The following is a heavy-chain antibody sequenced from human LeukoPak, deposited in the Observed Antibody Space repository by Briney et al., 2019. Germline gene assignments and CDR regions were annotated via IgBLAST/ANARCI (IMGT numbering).Heavy chain of an antibody. V-gene: IGHV4-59*01. D-gene: IGHD3-3*01. CDR1: GGSISSYY. Sequence: AETLSLTCTVSGGSISSYYWSWVRQPPGKGLEWIGHIYYSGSTNYNPSLKSRVSISVDTSKNQFSLKLSSVTAADTAVYYCARASYDFWSGYYLYFDYWGQGTLVTVSS. J-gene: IGHJ4*02. CDR2: IYYSGST. CDR3: ARASYDFWSGYYLYFDY.